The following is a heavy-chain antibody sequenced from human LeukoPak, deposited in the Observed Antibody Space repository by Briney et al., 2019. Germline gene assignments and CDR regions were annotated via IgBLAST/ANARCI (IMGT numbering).Heavy chain of an antibody. CDR1: GFTFSSYG. Sequence: PGGSLRLSCVDSGFTFSSYGMHWVRQAPGKGLEWVAVISYDGINKYYADSVKGRFTISRDNSQNTLYLQMNSLRAEDTTVYYCASYDSSGYYYYYYGLHVWGQGTTVTVSS. CDR2: ISYDGINK. D-gene: IGHD3-22*01. CDR3: ASYDSSGYYYYYYGLHV. J-gene: IGHJ6*02. V-gene: IGHV3-30*03.